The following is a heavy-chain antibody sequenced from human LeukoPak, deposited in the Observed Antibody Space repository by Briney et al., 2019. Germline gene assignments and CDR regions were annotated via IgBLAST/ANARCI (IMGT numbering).Heavy chain of an antibody. V-gene: IGHV4-4*02. CDR1: GDSINSLDL. D-gene: IGHD6-13*01. CDR3: ASERSSSWRGVDY. Sequence: SETLSLTCTVSGDSINSLDLWSWVRQPPGKGLEWIGEMYLSGTTHSNPSVNSRVTISIDKSKNQFFLNLSSVTAADTAVYYCASERSSSWRGVDYWGQGTLVTVSS. CDR2: MYLSGTT. J-gene: IGHJ4*02.